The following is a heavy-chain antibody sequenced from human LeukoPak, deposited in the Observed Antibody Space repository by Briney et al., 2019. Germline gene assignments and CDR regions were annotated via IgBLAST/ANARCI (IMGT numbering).Heavy chain of an antibody. CDR3: ARGVVPAAYYNWFDP. J-gene: IGHJ5*02. CDR2: ISAYNGNT. D-gene: IGHD2-2*01. CDR1: GGTLSSYA. V-gene: IGHV1-18*01. Sequence: ASVKVSCKASGGTLSSYAISWVRQAPGQGLEWMGWISAYNGNTNYAQKLQGRVTMTTDTSTSTAYMELRSLRSDDTAVYYCARGVVPAAYYNWFDPWGQGTLVTVSS.